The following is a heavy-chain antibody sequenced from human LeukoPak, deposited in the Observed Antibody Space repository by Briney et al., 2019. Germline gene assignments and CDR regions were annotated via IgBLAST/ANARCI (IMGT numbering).Heavy chain of an antibody. D-gene: IGHD5-12*01. CDR3: ARENGYNYDYNAFDI. J-gene: IGHJ3*02. Sequence: GGSLRLSCAASGFTFSSYWMHRARQAPGKGLVWVSRINSDGSSTSYADSVKGRFTISRDNAKNTLYLQMNSLRAEDTAVYYCARENGYNYDYNAFDIWGQGTMVTVSS. CDR2: INSDGSST. CDR1: GFTFSSYW. V-gene: IGHV3-74*01.